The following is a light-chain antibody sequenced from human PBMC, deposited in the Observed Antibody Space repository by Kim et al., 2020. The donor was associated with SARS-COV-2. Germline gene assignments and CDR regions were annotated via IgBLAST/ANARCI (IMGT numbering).Light chain of an antibody. CDR1: QGISDY. CDR3: QKYDSGPYT. V-gene: IGKV1-27*01. Sequence: SASVGDRFTITCRASQGISDYLAWYQQKPGKVPRLMIYGTSTLQSGVPFRFRGSGSGTDFTLTITSLQPEDVATYYCQKYDSGPYTFGQGTKLEI. CDR2: GTS. J-gene: IGKJ2*01.